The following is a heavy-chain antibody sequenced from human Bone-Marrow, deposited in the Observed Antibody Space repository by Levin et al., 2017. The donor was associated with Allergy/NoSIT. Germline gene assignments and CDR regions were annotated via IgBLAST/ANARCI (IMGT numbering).Heavy chain of an antibody. V-gene: IGHV3-66*02. D-gene: IGHD3-10*01. J-gene: IGHJ4*02. Sequence: GGSLRLSCAVSGFTVSSTYKTWGRHPPGKGQERVSVGYSSGSTYYPDSVKGRFTISRDSSKNTLYLQMISLTVEDPAGYYCGSRHYYGADWRQGTLVTVSS. CDR1: GFTVSSTY. CDR3: GSRHYYGAD. CDR2: GYSSGST.